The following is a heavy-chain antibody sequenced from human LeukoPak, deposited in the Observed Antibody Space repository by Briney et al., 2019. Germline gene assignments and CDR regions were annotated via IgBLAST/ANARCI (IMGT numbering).Heavy chain of an antibody. CDR2: IYFSGST. V-gene: IGHV4-59*01. CDR1: GGSIINYY. D-gene: IGHD5-18*01. Sequence: SETLSLTCTVSGGSIINYYRGWIRQPPGRGLEWIGYIYFSGSTNYNPSLKSRVTISVDTSKNQFSLKLSSVTAADTAVYYCAREDTYYYYIEVWGKRTTVTVSS. J-gene: IGHJ6*03. CDR3: AREDTYYYYIEV.